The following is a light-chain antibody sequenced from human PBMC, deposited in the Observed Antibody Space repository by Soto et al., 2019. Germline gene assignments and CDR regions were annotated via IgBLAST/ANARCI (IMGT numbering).Light chain of an antibody. Sequence: EIVLTQSPATLSLSPGEIATLSFSASQSVSSYLAWYQQKPGQAPRLFIYDASSRATGIPDRFSGGGSGTDFSLTISRLDPEDFAVYYCQQYSSSPITFGQGTRLEIK. V-gene: IGKV3-20*01. CDR2: DAS. CDR3: QQYSSSPIT. CDR1: QSVSSY. J-gene: IGKJ5*01.